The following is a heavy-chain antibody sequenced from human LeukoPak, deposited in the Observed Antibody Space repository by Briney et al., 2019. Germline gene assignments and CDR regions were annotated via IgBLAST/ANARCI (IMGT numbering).Heavy chain of an antibody. V-gene: IGHV4-30-4*01. CDR3: ARGRGVPYYYDSSGYYPADY. CDR1: GASISSGDYY. Sequence: SETLSLTCTVSGASISSGDYYWSWIRQPPGKGLECIGHIYYSGSTYYNPSLKSRVTISVDTSKNQFSLKLSSVTAADTAVYYCARGRGVPYYYDSSGYYPADYWGQGTLVTVSS. CDR2: IYYSGST. J-gene: IGHJ4*02. D-gene: IGHD3-22*01.